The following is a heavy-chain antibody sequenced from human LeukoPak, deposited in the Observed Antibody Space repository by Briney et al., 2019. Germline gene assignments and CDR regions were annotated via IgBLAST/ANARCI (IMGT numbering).Heavy chain of an antibody. D-gene: IGHD3-22*01. CDR3: ASEGRDTMIVVVITDYYYGMDV. CDR1: GFTFSSYA. CDR2: ISYDGSNK. Sequence: GRSLRLSCAASGFTFSSYAMHWVRQAPGKGLEWVAVISYDGSNKYYADSVKGRFTISRDNSKNTLYLQMNSLRAEDTAVYYCASEGRDTMIVVVITDYYYGMDVWGQGTTVTVSS. J-gene: IGHJ6*02. V-gene: IGHV3-30*04.